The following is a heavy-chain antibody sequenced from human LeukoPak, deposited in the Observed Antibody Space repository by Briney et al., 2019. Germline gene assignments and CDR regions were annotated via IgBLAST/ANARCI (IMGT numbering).Heavy chain of an antibody. CDR2: INPNSGDT. V-gene: IGHV1-2*02. Sequence: ASVKVSCKASGCTFTGYYMHWVRQAPGQGLEWMGWINPNSGDTNYAQKFQGRVTMTRDTSISTAYMELSRLRSDDTAVFYCARGDSSPYYYFDYWGQGTLVTVSS. D-gene: IGHD3-22*01. J-gene: IGHJ4*02. CDR3: ARGDSSPYYYFDY. CDR1: GCTFTGYY.